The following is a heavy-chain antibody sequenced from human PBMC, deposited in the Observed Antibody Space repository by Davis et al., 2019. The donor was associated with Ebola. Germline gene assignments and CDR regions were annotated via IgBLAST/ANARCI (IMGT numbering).Heavy chain of an antibody. Sequence: GESLKISCAASGFTFSSYSMNWVRQAPGKGLEWVSSISSSSSYIYYADSVKGRFIISRDNSKNTLYLQMNSLRAEDTAVYYCAKGPKEGSFDYWGQGTLVTVSS. CDR3: AKGPKEGSFDY. CDR1: GFTFSSYS. J-gene: IGHJ4*02. V-gene: IGHV3-21*04. CDR2: ISSSSSYI.